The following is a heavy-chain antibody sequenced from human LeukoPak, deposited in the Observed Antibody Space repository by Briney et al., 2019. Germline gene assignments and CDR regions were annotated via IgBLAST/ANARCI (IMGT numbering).Heavy chain of an antibody. V-gene: IGHV3-53*01. CDR2: IYSGGST. J-gene: IGHJ6*03. D-gene: IGHD1-26*01. Sequence: QPGGSLRLSCAASGFTVSSNYMSWVRQAPGKGLEWVSVIYSGGSTYYADSVKGRFTISRDNSKNTLYLQMNSLRAEDTAVYYCAKNRGAGSHYYYHMNVWGKGTTVTVSS. CDR1: GFTVSSNY. CDR3: AKNRGAGSHYYYHMNV.